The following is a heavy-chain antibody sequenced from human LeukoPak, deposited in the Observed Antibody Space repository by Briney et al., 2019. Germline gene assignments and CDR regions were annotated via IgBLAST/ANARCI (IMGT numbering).Heavy chain of an antibody. CDR1: GFTFSSYA. J-gene: IGHJ3*02. CDR3: AKVDSSGWYGGVAFDI. CDR2: ISGSGGST. V-gene: IGHV3-23*01. D-gene: IGHD6-19*01. Sequence: GGSQRLSCETSGFTFSSYAMSWVRQAPGKGLEWVSAISGSGGSTYYADSVKGRFTISRDNSKNTLSLQMSSLRAEETAVYYCAKVDSSGWYGGVAFDIWGQGTMVTVSS.